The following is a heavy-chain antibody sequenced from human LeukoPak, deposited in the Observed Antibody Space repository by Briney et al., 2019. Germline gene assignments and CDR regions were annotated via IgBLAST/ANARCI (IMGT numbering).Heavy chain of an antibody. CDR3: ARGPNGYHNT. CDR1: GFTFSTYT. D-gene: IGHD6-25*01. Sequence: GGSLRLSCAASGFTFSTYTMRWLRQAPGKGLMWFSLIYSGGSTYYADSVKGRFTISRDNSKNTLYLQMNSLRAEDTALYYCARGPNGYHNTGGQGTLVTVSS. CDR2: IYSGGST. V-gene: IGHV3-66*01. J-gene: IGHJ4*02.